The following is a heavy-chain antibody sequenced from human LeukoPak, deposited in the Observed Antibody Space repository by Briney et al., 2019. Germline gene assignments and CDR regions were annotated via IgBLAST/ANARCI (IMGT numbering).Heavy chain of an antibody. Sequence: PSQTLSLTCTVSGGSISSGVYYWSWIRQHPGKGLEWIGYIYYSGSTYYNPSLKSRVTISVDTSKNQFSLKLSSVTAADTAVYYCARVGSSMDYYYYYMDVWGKGTTVTVSS. V-gene: IGHV4-31*03. D-gene: IGHD1-26*01. CDR1: GGSISSGVYY. CDR3: ARVGSSMDYYYYYMDV. J-gene: IGHJ6*03. CDR2: IYYSGST.